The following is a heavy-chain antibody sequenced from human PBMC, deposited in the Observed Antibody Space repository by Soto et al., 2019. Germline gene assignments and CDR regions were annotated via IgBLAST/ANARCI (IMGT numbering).Heavy chain of an antibody. Sequence: SETLSLTCTVSGDSIYGDFWSWIRQPPGKALEWIGYMYYGGSPNYNPSLKGRGTISVDTSKNQVSLTLRPVTAADTAVYYCARGWPGGHLYYHFTNWGHGTLVTVSS. V-gene: IGHV4-59*01. CDR1: GDSIYGDF. J-gene: IGHJ4*01. CDR2: MYYGGSP. D-gene: IGHD3-3*02. CDR3: ARGWPGGHLYYHFTN.